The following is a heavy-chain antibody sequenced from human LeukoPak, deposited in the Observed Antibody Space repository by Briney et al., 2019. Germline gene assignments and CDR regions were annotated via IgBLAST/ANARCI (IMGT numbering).Heavy chain of an antibody. Sequence: KPSETLSLTCTVSGGSISSYYWSWIRQPAGKGLEWIGRIYTSGSTNYNPPLKSRVTMSVDTSKNQFSLKLSSVTAADTAVYYCARVRSAARPDGDYFDYWGQGTLVTVSS. D-gene: IGHD6-6*01. CDR3: ARVRSAARPDGDYFDY. CDR1: GGSISSYY. V-gene: IGHV4-4*07. J-gene: IGHJ4*02. CDR2: IYTSGST.